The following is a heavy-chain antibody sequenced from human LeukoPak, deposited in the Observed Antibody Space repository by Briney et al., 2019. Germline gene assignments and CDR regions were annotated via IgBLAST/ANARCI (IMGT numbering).Heavy chain of an antibody. CDR3: ARGSRYYGSGALGYFDL. Sequence: ASVKVSCNASGYTFTSYGISWVRQAPGQGLEWMGWISAYNGNTNYAQKLQGRVTMTTDTSTSTAYMELRSLRSDDTAVYYCARGSRYYGSGALGYFDLWGRGTLVTVSS. CDR2: ISAYNGNT. V-gene: IGHV1-18*01. D-gene: IGHD3-10*01. J-gene: IGHJ2*01. CDR1: GYTFTSYG.